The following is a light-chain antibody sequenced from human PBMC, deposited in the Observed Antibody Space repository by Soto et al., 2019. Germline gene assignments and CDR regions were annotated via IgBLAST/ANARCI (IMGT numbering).Light chain of an antibody. V-gene: IGLV2-14*01. J-gene: IGLJ1*01. CDR2: EAT. CDR3: TSYTITSPYV. CDR1: SSDIGRYNF. Sequence: QSALAQPASMSGSPGQSITISCTGTSSDIGRYNFVSWYQHHPGKAPKLIIYEATKRPSGVSYRFSGSKSGNTASLTISGPQAEDEADYYCTSYTITSPYVFGTGTKVTVL.